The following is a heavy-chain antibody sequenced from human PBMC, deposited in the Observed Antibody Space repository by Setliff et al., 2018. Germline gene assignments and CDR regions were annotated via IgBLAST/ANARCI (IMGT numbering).Heavy chain of an antibody. CDR3: ARAPPKIVVTVAALDY. CDR1: GYTFTRYG. CDR2: ISAYNGYI. D-gene: IGHD2-15*01. Sequence: GPSVKVSCKASGYTFTRYGITWVRQAPGQGLEWMAWISAYNGYIVYAQKFQGRVTVTTDTSTSTAYMELRSLRSDDTAVYYCARAPPKIVVTVAALDYWGQGALVTVSS. V-gene: IGHV1-18*01. J-gene: IGHJ4*02.